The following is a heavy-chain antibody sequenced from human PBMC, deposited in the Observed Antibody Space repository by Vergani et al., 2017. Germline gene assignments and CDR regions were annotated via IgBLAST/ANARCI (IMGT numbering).Heavy chain of an antibody. D-gene: IGHD3-10*01. CDR2: IHHSGDT. V-gene: IGHV4/OR15-8*02. J-gene: IGHJ6*02. CDR1: GFTFNSAW. Sequence: VQLVESGGDLVKPGESLTLSCASSGFTFNSAWMNWVRQAPGKGLEWIGCIHHSGDTHYNSSLKSRVSISIVSSSKFSLSLTSVTAADTAIYYCARHRGSGGFFPSSYFYGMDVWGHGTTVTVSS. CDR3: ARHRGSGGFFPSSYFYGMDV.